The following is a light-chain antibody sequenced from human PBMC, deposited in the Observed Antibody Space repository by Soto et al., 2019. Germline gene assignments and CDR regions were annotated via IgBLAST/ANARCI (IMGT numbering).Light chain of an antibody. Sequence: EIVLTQSPGTLSLSQGERATLSCRASQSVSSSYLAWYQQKPGQAPRLLLYGASSRATGIPDRFSGSGSGTDFTLTISRLEPEDFAVYYCQQYGSSPNTFGQGTKVDIK. CDR1: QSVSSSY. J-gene: IGKJ1*01. CDR2: GAS. V-gene: IGKV3-20*01. CDR3: QQYGSSPNT.